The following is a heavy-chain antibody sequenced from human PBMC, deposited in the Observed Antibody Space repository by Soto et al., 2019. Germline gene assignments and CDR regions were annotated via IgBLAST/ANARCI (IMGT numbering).Heavy chain of an antibody. CDR2: IYSGGST. V-gene: IGHV3-66*01. Sequence: GGSLRLSCAASGFTVSSNYMSWVRQALGKGLEWVSVIYSGGSTYYADSVKGRFTISRDNSKNTLYLQMNSLRAEDTAVYYCARVDTAMVHDAFDIWGQGTMVTVSS. CDR3: ARVDTAMVHDAFDI. CDR1: GFTVSSNY. J-gene: IGHJ3*02. D-gene: IGHD5-18*01.